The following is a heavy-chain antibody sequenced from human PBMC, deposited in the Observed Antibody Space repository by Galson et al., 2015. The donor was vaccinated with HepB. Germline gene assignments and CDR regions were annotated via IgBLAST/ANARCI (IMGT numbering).Heavy chain of an antibody. CDR2: IDGVGDT. V-gene: IGHV3-23*01. CDR1: GFSVSVYA. J-gene: IGHJ4*02. D-gene: IGHD2-8*01. Sequence: SLRLSCAASGFSVSVYAIDWFRQAPGKGLEWVSEIDGVGDTSYADAVKGRFTISKDNSKNTTYLQMSGLRVDDTATYYCAKDRKPDGLWQFDHWGQGALVTVSS. CDR3: AKDRKPDGLWQFDH.